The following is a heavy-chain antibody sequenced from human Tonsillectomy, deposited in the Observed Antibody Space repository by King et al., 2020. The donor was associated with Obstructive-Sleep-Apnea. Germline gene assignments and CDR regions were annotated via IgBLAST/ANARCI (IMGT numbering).Heavy chain of an antibody. V-gene: IGHV3-23*04. CDR3: AAEDYSSSSGFDY. CDR2: CSGSGGSI. Sequence: VQLVESGGGLVQPGGSLRLSCAASGFTLSSYAMSWVRQAPGKGLECVSACSGSGGSISYVYSVKGRLTISMDNSKNTLYLQMNSLRAEDTAVYYCAAEDYSSSSGFDYWGQGTLVTVSS. D-gene: IGHD6-6*01. J-gene: IGHJ4*02. CDR1: GFTLSSYA.